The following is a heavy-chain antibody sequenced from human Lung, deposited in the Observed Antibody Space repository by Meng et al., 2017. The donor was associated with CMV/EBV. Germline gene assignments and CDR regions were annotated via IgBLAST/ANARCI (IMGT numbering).Heavy chain of an antibody. CDR3: ARDMDYTSAAYDY. CDR2: MTTSGNSI. Sequence: LXXVVSGFNLRDYEVNWVRQAPGKGLEWVAYMTTSGNSIHYAASVRGRFTISRDNAQNSFFLHMDSLRVEDTAVYYCARDMDYTSAAYDYWGQGTXVTVAS. D-gene: IGHD2-2*02. J-gene: IGHJ4*02. CDR1: GFNLRDYE. V-gene: IGHV3-48*03.